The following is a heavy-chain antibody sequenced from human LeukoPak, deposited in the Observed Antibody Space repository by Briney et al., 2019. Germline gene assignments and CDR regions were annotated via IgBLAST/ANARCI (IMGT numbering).Heavy chain of an antibody. D-gene: IGHD6-13*01. Sequence: ASVKVSCKASGYTFTSYGISWVRQAPGQGLEWMGWISAYNGNTNYAQKLQGRVTMTTDTSTSTAYMELRSLRSDDTAVYYCARDSMYSSSWETEYFQHWGQGTLVTVSS. J-gene: IGHJ1*01. V-gene: IGHV1-18*01. CDR3: ARDSMYSSSWETEYFQH. CDR1: GYTFTSYG. CDR2: ISAYNGNT.